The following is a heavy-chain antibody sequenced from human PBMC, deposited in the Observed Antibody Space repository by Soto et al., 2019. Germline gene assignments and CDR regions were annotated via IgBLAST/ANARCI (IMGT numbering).Heavy chain of an antibody. V-gene: IGHV1-69*13. J-gene: IGHJ6*01. D-gene: IGHD3-16*02. CDR3: ARPDEGSYRSNHQYYYALEG. CDR1: GCVFRRYA. CDR2: IVPIFGTT. Sequence: SVKVSCKVSGCVFRRYAISWVRQAPGQGLEWLGGIVPIFGTTNYAQKFQGRVTIVADESTSTAYMDLSSLRSDDTAVYYCARPDEGSYRSNHQYYYALEGWGQGTTVIVS.